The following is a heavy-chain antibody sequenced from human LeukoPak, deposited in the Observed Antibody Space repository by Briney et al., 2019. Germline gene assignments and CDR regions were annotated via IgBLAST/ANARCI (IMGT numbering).Heavy chain of an antibody. D-gene: IGHD6-13*01. J-gene: IGHJ6*03. V-gene: IGHV3-73*01. CDR1: WFPFSGSA. CDR2: IRSTANGYAT. Sequence: GGSLRLSCAASWFPFSGSALHWVRQASGKGLEWVGRIRSTANGYATAYAASVKGRFTISRDDSKNTLYLQMNSLRAEDTAVYYCANIAAAGPIYYYYYYMDVWGKGTTVTVSS. CDR3: ANIAAAGPIYYYYYYMDV.